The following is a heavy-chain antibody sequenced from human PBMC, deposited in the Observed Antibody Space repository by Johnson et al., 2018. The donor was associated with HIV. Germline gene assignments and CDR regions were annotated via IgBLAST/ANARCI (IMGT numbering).Heavy chain of an antibody. CDR1: GFTFSTYA. D-gene: IGHD3-3*01. V-gene: IGHV3-30-3*01. Sequence: QVQLVESGGGVVQPGRSLRLSCAASGFTFSTYAMHWVRQAPGKGLEWVAVISYDGSNKYYAESVKGRFHISRDNSKNTVFLQMNSLRPEDTAMYYCAAYYDFWSGSYTSGFDIWGQGTMVTVSS. CDR2: ISYDGSNK. J-gene: IGHJ3*02. CDR3: AAYYDFWSGSYTSGFDI.